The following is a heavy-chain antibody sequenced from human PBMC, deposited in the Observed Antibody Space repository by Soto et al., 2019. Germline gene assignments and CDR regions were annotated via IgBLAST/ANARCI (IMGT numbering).Heavy chain of an antibody. V-gene: IGHV3-23*01. Sequence: GGSLRLSCAASGFTFSSYAMSWVRQAPGKGLEWVSAISGSGGSTYYADSVKGRFTISRDNSKNTLYLQMNSLRAEDTAEYYCARHAGFWSASFTNNWFDPWGQGTLVTVSS. CDR1: GFTFSSYA. CDR3: ARHAGFWSASFTNNWFDP. D-gene: IGHD3-3*01. CDR2: ISGSGGST. J-gene: IGHJ5*02.